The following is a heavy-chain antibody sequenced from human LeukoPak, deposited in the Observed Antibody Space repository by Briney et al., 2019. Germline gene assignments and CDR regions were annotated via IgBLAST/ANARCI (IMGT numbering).Heavy chain of an antibody. CDR3: ARMFRSSWYINWFDP. CDR1: EFSVGSNY. D-gene: IGHD6-13*01. V-gene: IGHV3-66*01. Sequence: GGSLRLSCAASEFSVGSNYMTWVRQAPGKGLEWVSLIYSGGSTYYADSVKGRFTISRDNSKNTLYLQMNSLRAEDTAMYYCARMFRSSWYINWFDPWGQGTLVTVSS. CDR2: IYSGGST. J-gene: IGHJ5*02.